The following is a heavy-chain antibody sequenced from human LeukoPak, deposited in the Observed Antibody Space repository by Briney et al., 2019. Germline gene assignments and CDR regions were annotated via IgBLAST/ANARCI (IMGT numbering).Heavy chain of an antibody. CDR2: IKQGGNEK. CDR1: GFIFRNHW. Sequence: GGSLRLSCAASGFIFRNHWMSWVRQVPGRGLEWVAHIKQGGNEKHYVDSVEGRFTLSRDNSKNSLYLQMNSLRVDDSAVYYCARGPNYGDRVDYFDYWGQGTLVTVSS. V-gene: IGHV3-7*01. J-gene: IGHJ4*02. CDR3: ARGPNYGDRVDYFDY. D-gene: IGHD4-17*01.